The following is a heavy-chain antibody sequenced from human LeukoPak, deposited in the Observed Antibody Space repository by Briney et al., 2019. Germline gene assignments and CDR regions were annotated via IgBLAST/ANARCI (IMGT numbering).Heavy chain of an antibody. CDR2: ISSSSTI. Sequence: GGSLRLSCAASGFTFSSYSMNWVRQAPGKGLEWVSCISSSSTIYYADSVKGRFTISRDNSKNILYLQMNSLRTEDTAVYYCAKDRCSNGIGCYYYYMDVWGKGTTVTISS. V-gene: IGHV3-48*01. D-gene: IGHD2-8*01. J-gene: IGHJ6*03. CDR3: AKDRCSNGIGCYYYYMDV. CDR1: GFTFSSYS.